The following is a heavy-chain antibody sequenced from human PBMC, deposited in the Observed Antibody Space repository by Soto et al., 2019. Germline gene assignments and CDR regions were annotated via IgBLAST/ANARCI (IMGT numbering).Heavy chain of an antibody. CDR3: ARVITIFGVAHQSDY. J-gene: IGHJ4*02. CDR2: INACNGNT. CDR1: GYTFTSYG. D-gene: IGHD3-3*01. V-gene: IGHV1-18*01. Sequence: ASVKVSCKASGYTFTSYGISWVRQAPGQGLEWMGWINACNGNTKYSQKLQGRVTITRDTSASTAYMELSSLRSEDTAVYYCARVITIFGVAHQSDYWGQGTLVTVSS.